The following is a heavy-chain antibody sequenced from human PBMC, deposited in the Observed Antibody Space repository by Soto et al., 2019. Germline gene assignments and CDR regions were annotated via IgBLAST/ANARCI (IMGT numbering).Heavy chain of an antibody. CDR1: GGSISSYY. Sequence: SETLSLTCTVSGGSISSYYWSWIRQPAGKGLEWIGRIYTSGSTNYNPSLKSRVTMSVDTSKNQFSLKLSCVSAADTAVYSCARDFSDFLSGYYSDGMDVWGQGTTVTVSS. V-gene: IGHV4-4*07. CDR3: ARDFSDFLSGYYSDGMDV. CDR2: IYTSGST. D-gene: IGHD3-3*01. J-gene: IGHJ6*02.